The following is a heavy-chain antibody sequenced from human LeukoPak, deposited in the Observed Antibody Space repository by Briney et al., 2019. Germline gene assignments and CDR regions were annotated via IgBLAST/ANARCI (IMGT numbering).Heavy chain of an antibody. J-gene: IGHJ4*02. CDR2: IWFDGSNK. D-gene: IGHD4-17*01. V-gene: IGHV3-33*01. CDR3: AREPPREVYGDDSPFVT. Sequence: GGSLRLSCAASGFTFSSYGMHWVRQAPGKGLEWVAVIWFDGSNKYYADSVKGRFTISRDNSKNTLYLQMNSLRAEDTGVYYCAREPPREVYGDDSPFVTRGQGTLVTVSS. CDR1: GFTFSSYG.